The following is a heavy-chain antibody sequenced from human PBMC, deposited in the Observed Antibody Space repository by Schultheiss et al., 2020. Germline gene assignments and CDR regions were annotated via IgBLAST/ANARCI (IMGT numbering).Heavy chain of an antibody. D-gene: IGHD1-26*01. Sequence: LSLTCAVSCYSISSGYYWGWIRQPPGKGLEWVAVISYDGSNKYYADSVKGRFTISRDNSKNTLYLQMNSLRAEDTAVYYCAKGLTREAPSWYFDLWGRGTLVTVSS. CDR1: CYSISSGY. V-gene: IGHV3-30*18. J-gene: IGHJ2*01. CDR2: ISYDGSNK. CDR3: AKGLTREAPSWYFDL.